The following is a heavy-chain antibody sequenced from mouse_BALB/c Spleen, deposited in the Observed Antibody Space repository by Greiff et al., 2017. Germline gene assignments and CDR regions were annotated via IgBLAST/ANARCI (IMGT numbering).Heavy chain of an antibody. CDR1: GFSLSRYS. CDR2: IWGGGST. V-gene: IGHV2-6-4*01. Sequence: VKLMESGPGLVAPSQSLSITCTVSGFSLSRYSVHWVRQPPGKGLEWLGMIWGGGSTDYNSALKSRLSISKDNSKSQVFLKMNSLQTDDTAMYYCASYYRYDDYAMDYWGQGTSVTVSS. D-gene: IGHD2-14*01. CDR3: ASYYRYDDYAMDY. J-gene: IGHJ4*01.